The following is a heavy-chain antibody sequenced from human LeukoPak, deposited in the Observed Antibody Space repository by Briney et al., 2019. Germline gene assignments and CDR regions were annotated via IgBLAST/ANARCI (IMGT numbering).Heavy chain of an antibody. CDR1: GGSLSNSNYY. V-gene: IGHV4-39*01. D-gene: IGHD3-10*01. CDR3: ARSMVRGVPSTSHWFDP. J-gene: IGHJ5*02. Sequence: SETLSLTCTVSGGSLSNSNYYWGWIRQPPGKGLEWIGGIYYSGSTYYNSSLKSRVTISVDTSKNQFSLKLSSVTAADTAVYYCARSMVRGVPSTSHWFDPWGQGTLVTVSS. CDR2: IYYSGST.